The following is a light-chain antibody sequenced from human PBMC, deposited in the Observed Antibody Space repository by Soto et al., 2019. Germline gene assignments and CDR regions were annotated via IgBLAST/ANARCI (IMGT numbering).Light chain of an antibody. J-gene: IGKJ2*01. V-gene: IGKV4-1*01. CDR3: QQDFNTHPYT. CDR1: QNIFYVSNNKYY. CDR2: WAS. Sequence: IVMIQSPDSLAVSLGERATIHCKSSQNIFYVSNNKYYLNWFQQKAGQPPRLLISWASTRESGVPERFSGGGSGTDFTLTIDSVQAEDVAVYYCQQDFNTHPYTFGQGTKLEIK.